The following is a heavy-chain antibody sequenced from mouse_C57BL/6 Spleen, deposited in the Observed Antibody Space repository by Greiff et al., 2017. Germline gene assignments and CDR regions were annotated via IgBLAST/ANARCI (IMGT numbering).Heavy chain of an antibody. Sequence: QVQLQQPGTELVKPGASVKLSCKASGYTFTSYWMHWVKQRPGQGLEWIGNINPSNGGTNYNEKFKSKATLTVDKSSSTAYMQLRSLTSEDSAVYYCARSDYDYAYAMDYWGQGTSVTVSS. V-gene: IGHV1-53*01. D-gene: IGHD2-4*01. CDR3: ARSDYDYAYAMDY. CDR2: INPSNGGT. J-gene: IGHJ4*01. CDR1: GYTFTSYW.